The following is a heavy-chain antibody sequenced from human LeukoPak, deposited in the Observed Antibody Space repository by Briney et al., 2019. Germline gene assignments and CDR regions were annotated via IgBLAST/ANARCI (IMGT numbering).Heavy chain of an antibody. CDR2: INNDGSIT. D-gene: IGHD3-22*01. CDR1: GFTFSNFW. V-gene: IGHV3-74*01. CDR3: AKGDSGYYYDSSGYLNWFDP. J-gene: IGHJ5*02. Sequence: PGGSLRLSCAASGFTFSNFWMHWVRQAPGKGLVWVSCINNDGSITRYADSVKGRFSISRDNAKNTLSLQMNSLRAEDTAVYYCAKGDSGYYYDSSGYLNWFDPWGQGTLVTVSS.